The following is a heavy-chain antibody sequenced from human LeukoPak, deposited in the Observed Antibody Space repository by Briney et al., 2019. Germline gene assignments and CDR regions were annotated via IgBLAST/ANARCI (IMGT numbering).Heavy chain of an antibody. CDR2: INPNSGGT. CDR3: AREISSSGCLDY. J-gene: IGHJ4*02. D-gene: IGHD6-25*01. Sequence: ASVKVSCKASGYTFTGYYMHWVRQAPGQGLEWMGWINPNSGGTNYAQKFQGRVTMTRDTSISTAYMELSSLRAEDTAVYYCAREISSSGCLDYWGQGTLVTVSS. V-gene: IGHV1-2*02. CDR1: GYTFTGYY.